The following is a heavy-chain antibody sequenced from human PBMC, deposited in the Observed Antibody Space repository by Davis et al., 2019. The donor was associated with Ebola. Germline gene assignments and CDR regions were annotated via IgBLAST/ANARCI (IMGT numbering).Heavy chain of an antibody. J-gene: IGHJ4*02. CDR3: ANDPNTGYSSGWGFDY. CDR2: ISSSSSYI. CDR1: GFTFSSYS. D-gene: IGHD6-19*01. V-gene: IGHV3-21*04. Sequence: GESLKISCAASGFTFSSYSMNWVRPAPGKGLEWVSSISSSSSYIYYADSVKGRFTISRDNSKNTLYLQMNRLRAEDTAVYYCANDPNTGYSSGWGFDYWGQGTLVTVSS.